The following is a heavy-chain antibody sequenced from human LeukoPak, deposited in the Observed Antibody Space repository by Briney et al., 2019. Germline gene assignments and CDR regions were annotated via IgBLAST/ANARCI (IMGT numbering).Heavy chain of an antibody. V-gene: IGHV3-49*04. Sequence: SGGSLRLSCTTSGFTFGDYAMSWVRQAPGKGLEWVGFIRSKAYGGTTEYAASVKGRFTISRDDSKSIAYLQMNSLKTEDTAVYYCTRDGTYYDFWSGYYGYGMDVWGQGTTVTVSS. CDR2: IRSKAYGGTT. D-gene: IGHD3-3*01. CDR1: GFTFGDYA. CDR3: TRDGTYYDFWSGYYGYGMDV. J-gene: IGHJ6*02.